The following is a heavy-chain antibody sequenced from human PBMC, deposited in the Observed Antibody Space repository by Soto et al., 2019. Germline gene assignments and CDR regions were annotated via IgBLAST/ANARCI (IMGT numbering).Heavy chain of an antibody. D-gene: IGHD3-22*01. CDR3: ARHYTDIDSSGGIKNYYYGMDV. Sequence: SETLSLTCTVSGGSISSSSYYWGWIRQPPGKGLEWIGSIYYSGSTYYNPSLKSRVTISVDTSKNQFSLKLSSVTAADTAVYYCARHYTDIDSSGGIKNYYYGMDVWGKGTTVTVPS. CDR1: GGSISSSSYY. J-gene: IGHJ6*04. V-gene: IGHV4-39*01. CDR2: IYYSGST.